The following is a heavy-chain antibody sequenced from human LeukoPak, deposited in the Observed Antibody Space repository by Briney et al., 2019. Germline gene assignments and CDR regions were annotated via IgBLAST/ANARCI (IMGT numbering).Heavy chain of an antibody. V-gene: IGHV3-30*03. Sequence: PGRSLSLSCAASGFTFSTHGMHWARQPPGRGLEWLAMISYDATFKTYADSVKGRFTISRDNPRNTLYLQMNSLSSEDTAVYYCATRGCSGSSCYSADYWGQGTLVTVSS. J-gene: IGHJ4*02. CDR3: ATRGCSGSSCYSADY. CDR2: ISYDATFK. D-gene: IGHD2-15*01. CDR1: GFTFSTHG.